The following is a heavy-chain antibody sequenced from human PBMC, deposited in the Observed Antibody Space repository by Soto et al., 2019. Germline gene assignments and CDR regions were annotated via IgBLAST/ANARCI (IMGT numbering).Heavy chain of an antibody. D-gene: IGHD3-22*01. V-gene: IGHV4-31*03. CDR2: IYYSGTT. CDR3: ARVRVYDSSGYYYLDY. CDR1: GGSINSGGYY. J-gene: IGHJ4*02. Sequence: SETLSLTCTVSGGSINSGGYYWSWIRQHPGKGLEWIGYIYYSGTTYYNPSLKSRVTISVDTSKNQFSLKLSSVTAADTAVYYCARVRVYDSSGYYYLDYWGQGTLVTVSS.